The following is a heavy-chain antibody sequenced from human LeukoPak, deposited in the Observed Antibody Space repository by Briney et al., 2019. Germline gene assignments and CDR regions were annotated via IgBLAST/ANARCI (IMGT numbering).Heavy chain of an antibody. CDR1: GGSISSGGYY. V-gene: IGHV4-31*03. D-gene: IGHD2-15*01. J-gene: IGHJ5*02. Sequence: SSETLSLTCTVSGGSISSGGYYWSWIRQHPGKGLEWIGYIYYSGSTYYNPSLKSRVTISVDTSKNQFSLKLSSVTAADTAVYYCARGPLDIVVVVTAGWFDPWGQGTLVTVSS. CDR2: IYYSGST. CDR3: ARGPLDIVVVVTAGWFDP.